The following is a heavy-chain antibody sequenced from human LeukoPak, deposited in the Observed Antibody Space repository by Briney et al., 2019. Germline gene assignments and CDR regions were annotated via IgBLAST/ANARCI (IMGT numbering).Heavy chain of an antibody. J-gene: IGHJ4*02. V-gene: IGHV4-59*01. CDR1: GGSISSYY. D-gene: IGHD3-22*01. CDR2: IYYSGST. Sequence: PSETLSLTCTVSGGSISSYYWSWIRQPPGKGLEWIGYIYYSGSTNYNPSLKSRVTISVDTSKNQFSLKLSSVTAADTAVYYCARSGKRANYYDSSGYYYAFDYWGQGTLVAVSS. CDR3: ARSGKRANYYDSSGYYYAFDY.